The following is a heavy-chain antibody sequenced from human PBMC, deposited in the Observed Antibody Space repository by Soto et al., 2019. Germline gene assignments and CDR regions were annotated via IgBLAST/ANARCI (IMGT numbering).Heavy chain of an antibody. V-gene: IGHV1-2*04. Sequence: KVSCKASGYTFTGYYMHWVRQAPGQGLEWMGWINPNSGGTNYAQKFQGWVTMTRDTSISTAYMELSRLRSDDTAVYYCARGVVGATLDFDYWGQGTLVTVSS. CDR3: ARGVVGATLDFDY. D-gene: IGHD2-15*01. CDR1: GYTFTGYY. J-gene: IGHJ4*02. CDR2: INPNSGGT.